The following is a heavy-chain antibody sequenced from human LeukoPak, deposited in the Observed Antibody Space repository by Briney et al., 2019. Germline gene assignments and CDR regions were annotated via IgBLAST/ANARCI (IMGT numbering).Heavy chain of an antibody. D-gene: IGHD6-19*01. CDR3: ARQAQWLVNAYDY. CDR1: GFTFSRSW. V-gene: IGHV3-7*01. J-gene: IGHJ4*02. CDR2: IKQDGSEK. Sequence: GGSLRLSCAASGFTFSRSWMSWVRQAPGKGLEWVANIKQDGSEKYYVDSVKGRFTISRDNAKNSLYLQMNSLRAEETAVYYCARQAQWLVNAYDYWGQGTLVTVFS.